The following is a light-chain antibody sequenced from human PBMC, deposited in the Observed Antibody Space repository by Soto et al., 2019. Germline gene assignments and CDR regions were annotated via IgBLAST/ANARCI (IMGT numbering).Light chain of an antibody. J-gene: IGLJ2*01. CDR1: TGLSTYA. V-gene: IGLV4-69*01. CDR3: QSWDTGVHRV. Sequence: QSVLAQSPSASASLGASVKLTCTLSTGLSTYAIAWHQQQPEKGPRFLMKLNSDGSHTKGDGIPDRFSGSSSGAERYLSISSLESDDEADYYCQSWDTGVHRVFGGGTKVTVL. CDR2: LNSDGSH.